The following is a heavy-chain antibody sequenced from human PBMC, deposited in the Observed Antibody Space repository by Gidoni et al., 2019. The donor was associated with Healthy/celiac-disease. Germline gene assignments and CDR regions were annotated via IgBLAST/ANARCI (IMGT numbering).Heavy chain of an antibody. CDR2: ISGSGGST. CDR3: AKEAGSGWYVWACLDY. V-gene: IGHV3-23*01. CDR1: GFTFSSYA. D-gene: IGHD6-19*01. Sequence: EVQLLESGGGLVQPGGSLRLSCAASGFTFSSYAMSWVRQAPGKGLEWVSAISGSGGSTYYADSVKGRFTISRDNSKNTLYLQMNSLRAEDTAVYYCAKEAGSGWYVWACLDYWGQGTLVTVSS. J-gene: IGHJ4*02.